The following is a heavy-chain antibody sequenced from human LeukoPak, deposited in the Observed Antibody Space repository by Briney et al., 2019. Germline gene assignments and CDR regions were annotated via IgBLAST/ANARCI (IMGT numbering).Heavy chain of an antibody. CDR1: GGSISSYY. V-gene: IGHV4-59*12. J-gene: IGHJ6*03. CDR2: IFYSGTT. CDR3: ARVKDPGGYYYYYMDV. D-gene: IGHD3-16*01. Sequence: PSETLSLTCTVSGGSISSYYWSWIRQPPGKGLEWIGFIFYSGTTNYNPSLKSRVTISVDTSKNQFSLKLSSVTAADTAMYYCARVKDPGGYYYYYMDVWGKGTTVTVSS.